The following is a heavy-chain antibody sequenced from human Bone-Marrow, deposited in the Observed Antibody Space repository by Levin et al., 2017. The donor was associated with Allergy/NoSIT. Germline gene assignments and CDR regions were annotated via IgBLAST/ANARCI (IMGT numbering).Heavy chain of an antibody. Sequence: GGSLRLSCAASGFTFSSYAMHWVRQAPGKGLEWVAVISYDGSNKYYADSVKGRFTISRDNSKNTLYLQMNSLRAEDTAVYYCAREGSYSYGGNWFDPWGQGTMVTVSS. V-gene: IGHV3-30-3*01. D-gene: IGHD5-18*01. CDR2: ISYDGSNK. CDR1: GFTFSSYA. J-gene: IGHJ5*02. CDR3: AREGSYSYGGNWFDP.